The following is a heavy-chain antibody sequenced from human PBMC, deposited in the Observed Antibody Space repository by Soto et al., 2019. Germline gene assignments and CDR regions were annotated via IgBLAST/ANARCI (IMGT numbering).Heavy chain of an antibody. V-gene: IGHV3-15*01. D-gene: IGHD6-13*01. CDR2: INNGGVS. CDR1: GFTFNTAW. CDR3: ARGSSGYISSWYYFDY. Sequence: EVQLVESGGGLVKPGGSLRLSCTASGFTFNTAWMAWVRQAPGKGLQWVGRINNGGVSDYAAPVRGRFIISRDNSKNTVYLQMNNLRTDDTAVYFCARGSSGYISSWYYFDYWGRGTLVTVSS. J-gene: IGHJ4*02.